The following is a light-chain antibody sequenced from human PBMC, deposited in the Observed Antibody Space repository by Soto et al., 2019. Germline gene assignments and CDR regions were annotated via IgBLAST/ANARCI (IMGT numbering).Light chain of an antibody. V-gene: IGKV1-39*01. CDR3: QQAYSTPRLT. J-gene: IGKJ5*01. CDR2: DTS. Sequence: DIQMTQSPSSLSASVEDRVTITCRASQSISSYLNWYQQRPGRAPKLLLFDTSKLQSGVPSRFSGSGSGTDFTLTISSLLPEDFATYHCQQAYSTPRLTFGQGTRLE. CDR1: QSISSY.